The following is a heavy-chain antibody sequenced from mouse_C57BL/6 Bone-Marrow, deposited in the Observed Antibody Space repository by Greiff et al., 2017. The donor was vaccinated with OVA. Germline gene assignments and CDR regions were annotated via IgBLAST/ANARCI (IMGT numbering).Heavy chain of an antibody. V-gene: IGHV1-9*01. CDR2: ILPGSGST. D-gene: IGHD1-1*01. CDR1: GYTFTGYW. Sequence: QVQLQQSGAELMKPGASVKLSCKATGYTFTGYWIEWVKQRPGHGLEWIGEILPGSGSTNYNGKFKGKATFTADTSSNTAYMQLSSLTTEDSAIYYCARWAPYGSSPRWYFDVWGTGTTVTVSS. J-gene: IGHJ1*03. CDR3: ARWAPYGSSPRWYFDV.